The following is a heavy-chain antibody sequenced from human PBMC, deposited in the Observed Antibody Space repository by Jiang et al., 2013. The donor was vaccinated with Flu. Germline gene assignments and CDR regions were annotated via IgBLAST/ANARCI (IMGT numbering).Heavy chain of an antibody. V-gene: IGHV4-34*01. CDR1: GGSFSGYY. D-gene: IGHD3-22*01. CDR3: ARNSAYYDSSGYSTPDFDY. Sequence: SLTCAVYGGSFSGYYWSWIRQPPGKGLEWIGEINHSGSTNYNPSLKSRVTISVDTSKNQFSLKLSSVTAADTAVYYCARNSAYYDSSGYSTPDFDYWGQGTLVTVSS. J-gene: IGHJ4*02. CDR2: INHSGST.